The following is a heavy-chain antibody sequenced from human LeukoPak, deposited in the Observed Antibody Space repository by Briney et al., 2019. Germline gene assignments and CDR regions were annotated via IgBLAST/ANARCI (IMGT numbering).Heavy chain of an antibody. Sequence: GRSLRLSCAASGFTFSSYGMHWVRRAPGKGLEWVAVISYDGSNKYYADSVKGRFTISRDNSKNTLYLQMNSLRAEDTAVYYCARPRAAADNNWFDPWGQGTLVTVSS. CDR3: ARPRAAADNNWFDP. D-gene: IGHD6-13*01. CDR2: ISYDGSNK. J-gene: IGHJ5*02. CDR1: GFTFSSYG. V-gene: IGHV3-30*03.